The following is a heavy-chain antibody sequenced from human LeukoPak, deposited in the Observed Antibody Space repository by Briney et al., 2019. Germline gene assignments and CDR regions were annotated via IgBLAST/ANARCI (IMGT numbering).Heavy chain of an antibody. V-gene: IGHV4-4*07. CDR3: AREDLKLPHNWFDP. Sequence: PSETLSLTCTVSGGSISPYFWSWIRQPAGKGLERIGRITSAGDTVYNPSLRGRVTMSLDTSKNQFSLILNSVTASDTALYYCAREDLKLPHNWFDPWGQGTLVTVSS. J-gene: IGHJ5*02. CDR1: GGSISPYF. CDR2: ITSAGDT.